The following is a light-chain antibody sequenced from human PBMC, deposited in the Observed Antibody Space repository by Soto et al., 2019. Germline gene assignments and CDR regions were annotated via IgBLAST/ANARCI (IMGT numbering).Light chain of an antibody. J-gene: IGKJ2*01. CDR1: QSINIY. CDR2: GAS. CDR3: QQSYRSPYT. Sequence: IQMTQSPSSLSASVGDSVTVTCRASQSINIYLNWYQQKPGKAPTLLIYGASSLQSGVPSRFTGGGSRTDFTLTISSLQPEDSATYYCQQSYRSPYTLGQGTKLEIK. V-gene: IGKV1-39*01.